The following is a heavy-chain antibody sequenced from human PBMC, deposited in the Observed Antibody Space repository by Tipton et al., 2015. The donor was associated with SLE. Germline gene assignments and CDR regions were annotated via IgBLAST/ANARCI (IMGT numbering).Heavy chain of an antibody. V-gene: IGHV4-4*07. CDR2: ICCGGST. CDR1: GGSITNYY. Sequence: TLSLTCTVSGGSITNYYWGWVRQPAGKGLEWIGRICCGGSTEYNPSLDSRVSLSVDASKDQFSLKLSSVTAADTAVYYCARGISARGVIIIYYFDYWGQGTLVTVSS. J-gene: IGHJ4*02. CDR3: ARGISARGVIIIYYFDY. D-gene: IGHD3-10*01.